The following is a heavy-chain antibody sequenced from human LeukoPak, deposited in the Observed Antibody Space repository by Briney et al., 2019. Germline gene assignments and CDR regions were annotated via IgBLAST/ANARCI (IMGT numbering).Heavy chain of an antibody. D-gene: IGHD3-22*01. CDR2: INHSGST. CDR1: GGSFSGYY. CDR3: ARGDITYYYDSSGSPATR. V-gene: IGHV4-34*01. J-gene: IGHJ4*02. Sequence: SETLSLTCAVYGGSFSGYYWSWIRQPPGKGLEWIGEINHSGSTNYNPSLKSRVTISVDTSKNQFSLKLSSVTAADTAVYYCARGDITYYYDSSGSPATRWGQGTLVTVSS.